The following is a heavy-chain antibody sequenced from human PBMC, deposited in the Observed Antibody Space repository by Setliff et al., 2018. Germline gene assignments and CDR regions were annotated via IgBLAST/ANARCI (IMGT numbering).Heavy chain of an antibody. Sequence: ASVKVSCKASGYTFSDYGITWVRQAPGQGLEWMGWISIYTGNAYYAHKLQGRVSMTTDTSTGTAYMELRSLRSDDTAVYYCSRLVRFCTTSTCQGASASEHWGQGTLVTVSS. V-gene: IGHV1-18*01. CDR1: GYTFSDYG. D-gene: IGHD2-8*01. J-gene: IGHJ4*02. CDR3: SRLVRFCTTSTCQGASASEH. CDR2: ISIYTGNA.